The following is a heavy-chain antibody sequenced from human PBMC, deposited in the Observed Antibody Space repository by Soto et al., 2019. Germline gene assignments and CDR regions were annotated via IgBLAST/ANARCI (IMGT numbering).Heavy chain of an antibody. D-gene: IGHD5-12*01. J-gene: IGHJ4*02. CDR2: IYPGDSDT. CDR1: GYSFSTYW. Sequence: GESRKISCKASGYSFSTYWIAWVRQRPGKGLDWMGIIYPGDSDTRYSPSFQGQVTISVDNSIDTAYLEWTTLRASDSAMYYCARHSLATQPGDYWGQGTRVTVSS. CDR3: ARHSLATQPGDY. V-gene: IGHV5-51*01.